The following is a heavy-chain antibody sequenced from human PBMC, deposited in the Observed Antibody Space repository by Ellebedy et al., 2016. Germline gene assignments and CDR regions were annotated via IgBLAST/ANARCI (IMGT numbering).Heavy chain of an antibody. D-gene: IGHD5-12*01. J-gene: IGHJ4*02. CDR3: ASGVRSGFGYYFDY. Sequence: SVKVSXXASGFTFTSSAMQWVRQARGQRLEWIGWIVVGSGNTNYAQKFQERVTITRDMSTSTAYMELSSLRSEDTAVYYCASGVRSGFGYYFDYWGQGTLVTVSS. CDR2: IVVGSGNT. CDR1: GFTFTSSA. V-gene: IGHV1-58*02.